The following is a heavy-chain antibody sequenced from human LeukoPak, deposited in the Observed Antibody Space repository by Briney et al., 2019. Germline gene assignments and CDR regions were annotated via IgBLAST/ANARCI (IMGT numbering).Heavy chain of an antibody. V-gene: IGHV3-21*01. CDR1: GFTFSNDS. CDR3: ARKSSAVAGPFDY. CDR2: ISSSSSYI. J-gene: IGHJ4*02. Sequence: PGGSLRLSCAASGFTFSNDSMNWVRQAPGKGLEWVSSISSSSSYIYYADSVKGRFTISRDNAKNSLYLQMNSLRAEDTAVYYCARKSSAVAGPFDYWGQGTLVTVSS. D-gene: IGHD6-19*01.